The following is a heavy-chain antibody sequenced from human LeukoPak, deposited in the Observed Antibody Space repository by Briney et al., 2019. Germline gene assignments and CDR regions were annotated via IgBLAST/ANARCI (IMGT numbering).Heavy chain of an antibody. CDR3: SRGFFDY. Sequence: GGSLRLSCAASGFTFSNFAMNWVRQAPGKGLEWLSYVSSSFSTIYYADSVRGRFTISRDDAQKSLYLQMTNLRVEDTAVYYCSRGFFDYWGQGTLVTVSS. CDR1: GFTFSNFA. V-gene: IGHV3-48*04. J-gene: IGHJ4*02. CDR2: VSSSFSTI.